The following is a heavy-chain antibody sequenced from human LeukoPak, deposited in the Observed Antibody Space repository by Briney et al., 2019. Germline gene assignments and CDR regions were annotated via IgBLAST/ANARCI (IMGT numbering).Heavy chain of an antibody. CDR3: ARVCRIAVAGTKRMGLAFDI. Sequence: ASVKVSCKASGYTFTSYYMHWVRQAPGQGLEWMGIINPSGGSTSYAQKFQGRVTMTRDTSTSTVYMELSSLRSEDTAVYYCARVCRIAVAGTKRMGLAFDIWGQGTMVTVSS. D-gene: IGHD6-19*01. J-gene: IGHJ3*02. V-gene: IGHV1-46*01. CDR1: GYTFTSYY. CDR2: INPSGGST.